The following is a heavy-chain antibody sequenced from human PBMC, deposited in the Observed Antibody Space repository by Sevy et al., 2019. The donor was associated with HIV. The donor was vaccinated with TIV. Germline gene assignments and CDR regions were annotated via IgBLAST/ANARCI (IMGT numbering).Heavy chain of an antibody. V-gene: IGHV3-23*01. CDR1: GFTSGSYA. D-gene: IGHD3-9*01. CDR3: ARDRATSATGTLFDY. CDR2: LSDSGVST. J-gene: IGHJ4*02. Sequence: GGSLRLSCAASGFTSGSYAMSWVRQPPGRGLELVSTLSDSGVSTYYADSVKGRFTISRDNSKNILYLQMNSLRAEDTAVYYCARDRATSATGTLFDYWGQGTLVTVSS.